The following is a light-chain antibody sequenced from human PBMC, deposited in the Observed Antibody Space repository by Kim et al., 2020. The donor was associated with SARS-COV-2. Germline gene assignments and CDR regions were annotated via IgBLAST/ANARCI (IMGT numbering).Light chain of an antibody. CDR2: GAS. J-gene: IGKJ5*01. V-gene: IGKV3-20*01. CDR1: HLVSSSD. Sequence: SPGDRTTPSLRASHLVSSSDFAWYQQKPAQAHMLLLYGASSRSSGIPDRFSGSGSGTDFTLTISRLEPEDFAVYYCQQYGTSLITFGQGTRLEIK. CDR3: QQYGTSLIT.